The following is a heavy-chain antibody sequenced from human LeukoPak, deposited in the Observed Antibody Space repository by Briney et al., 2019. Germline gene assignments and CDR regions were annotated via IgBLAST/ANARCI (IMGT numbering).Heavy chain of an antibody. J-gene: IGHJ4*02. Sequence: ASVKVSCKVSGCTLRELSMHWVRQAPGKGLEWMGGFDPEDGETFYAQKFQGRVTLTEDTSTDTAYMELDSLRSEDTAVYYCVAEVIEVTVTEYWGQGTLVTVSS. V-gene: IGHV1-24*01. CDR1: GCTLRELS. D-gene: IGHD3-22*01. CDR3: VAEVIEVTVTEY. CDR2: FDPEDGET.